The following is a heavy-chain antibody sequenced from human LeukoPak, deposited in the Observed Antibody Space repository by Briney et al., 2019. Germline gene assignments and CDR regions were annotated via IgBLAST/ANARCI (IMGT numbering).Heavy chain of an antibody. J-gene: IGHJ5*02. CDR3: ARVSSSSLFGSWFDP. D-gene: IGHD6-6*01. Sequence: SETLSLTCTVSGGSISSYYWSWIRQPPGKGLEWIGYIYYSGSTNYNPSLKSRVTISVDTSKNQFSLKLSSVTAADTAVYYCARVSSSSLFGSWFDPWGQGTLVTVSS. V-gene: IGHV4-59*01. CDR2: IYYSGST. CDR1: GGSISSYY.